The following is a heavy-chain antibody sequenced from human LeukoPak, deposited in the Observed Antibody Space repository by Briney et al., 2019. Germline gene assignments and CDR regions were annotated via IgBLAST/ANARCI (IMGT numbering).Heavy chain of an antibody. CDR3: ARGGGLDV. D-gene: IGHD3-16*01. Sequence: GGSLRLSCAASGFTFSSYGMHWARQAPGKGLEWVASINHNGNVNYYVDSVKGRFTISRDNAKNSLYLQMSNLRAEDTAVYFCARGGGLDVWGQGATVTVSS. J-gene: IGHJ6*02. CDR1: GFTFSSYG. V-gene: IGHV3-7*03. CDR2: INHNGNVN.